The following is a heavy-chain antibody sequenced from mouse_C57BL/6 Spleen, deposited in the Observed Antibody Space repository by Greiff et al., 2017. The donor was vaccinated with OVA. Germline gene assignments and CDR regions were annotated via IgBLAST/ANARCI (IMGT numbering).Heavy chain of an antibody. J-gene: IGHJ3*01. D-gene: IGHD1-1*01. CDR3: ARRDGSSPFAY. CDR2: INPGSGGT. Sequence: LVESGAELVRPGTSVKVSCKASGYAFTNYLIEWVKQRPGQGLEWIGVINPGSGGTNYNEKFKGKATLTADKSSSTAYMQLSSLTSEDSAVYFCARRDGSSPFAYWGQGTLVTVSA. V-gene: IGHV1-54*01. CDR1: GYAFTNYL.